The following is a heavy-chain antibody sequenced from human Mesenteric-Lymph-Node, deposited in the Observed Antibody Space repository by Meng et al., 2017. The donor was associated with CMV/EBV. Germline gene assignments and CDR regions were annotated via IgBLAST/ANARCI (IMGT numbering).Heavy chain of an antibody. CDR2: IAWNGGGI. J-gene: IGHJ4*02. D-gene: IGHD3-3*01. V-gene: IGHV3-9*01. Sequence: SLKISCAASGFTFDDYAMYWVRQIPEKGLEWVSSIAWNGGGISYADSVKGRFTISRDNAKNSLYLQMHSLRVEDTAFYYCAKDIERFLVTGPDYWGQGTLVTVSS. CDR1: GFTFDDYA. CDR3: AKDIERFLVTGPDY.